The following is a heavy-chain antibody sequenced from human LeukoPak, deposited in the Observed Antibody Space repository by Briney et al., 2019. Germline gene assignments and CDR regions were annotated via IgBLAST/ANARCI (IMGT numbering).Heavy chain of an antibody. CDR2: ISYDGRNK. CDR1: GFPFSSYS. J-gene: IGHJ4*02. Sequence: GGSLRLSGAASGFPFSSYSMTWVRQAPGKGLEWVAVISYDGRNKHYPDSVKGRFTISRDISTDTLWLQMDSLRTEDTAVYYCAKGPLRGTAAAIDYWGQGTLVTVSS. D-gene: IGHD2-2*01. CDR3: AKGPLRGTAAAIDY. V-gene: IGHV3-30*18.